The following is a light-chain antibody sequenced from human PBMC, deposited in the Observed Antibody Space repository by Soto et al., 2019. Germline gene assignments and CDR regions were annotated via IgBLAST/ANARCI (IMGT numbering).Light chain of an antibody. V-gene: IGKV1-13*02. CDR3: QDYTCLTKP. CDR2: GAS. CDR1: QDVRSD. Sequence: SRLSLSPSKRNRVLITCRASQDVRSDLAWYQQKPGKAPRLLIYGASTLESGVPARFSGSGSGTEFTLTISSLQAEDFARYYSQDYTCLTKPFGQGAKVDIK. J-gene: IGKJ1*01.